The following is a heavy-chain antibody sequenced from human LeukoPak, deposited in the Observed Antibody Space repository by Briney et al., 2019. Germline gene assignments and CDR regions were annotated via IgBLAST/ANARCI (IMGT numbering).Heavy chain of an antibody. CDR1: GFTFSSYA. Sequence: SGGSLRLSCAASGFTFSSYAMHWVRQAPGKGLEWVAVISYDGSNKYYADSVKGRFTISRDNSKNTLYLQMNSPRAEDTAVYYCARDLLAAAGNRAEYFQHWGQGTLVTVSS. V-gene: IGHV3-30*04. J-gene: IGHJ1*01. D-gene: IGHD6-13*01. CDR2: ISYDGSNK. CDR3: ARDLLAAAGNRAEYFQH.